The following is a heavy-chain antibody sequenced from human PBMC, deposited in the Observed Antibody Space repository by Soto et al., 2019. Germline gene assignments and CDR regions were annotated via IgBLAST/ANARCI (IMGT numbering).Heavy chain of an antibody. V-gene: IGHV4-39*02. CDR3: AIRLAWLQHY. Sequence: SETLSLTYTASGDSLSRSSFYWGWVRQPPGKGLEWIGAVYYSGRTYYNSSLQSRVTMSVDAANNRFSLSLTSVTAADTSIYYCAIRLAWLQHYWGPGTLVTVS. D-gene: IGHD5-12*01. CDR1: GDSLSRSSFY. CDR2: VYYSGRT. J-gene: IGHJ4*02.